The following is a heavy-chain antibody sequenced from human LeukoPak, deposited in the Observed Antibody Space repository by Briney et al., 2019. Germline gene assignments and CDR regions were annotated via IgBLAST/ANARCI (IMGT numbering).Heavy chain of an antibody. J-gene: IGHJ4*02. Sequence: GASVKVSCKASGYTFTRYDIKWVRQAAGQGLEWMGWMKPKSGNTVYAQKFQGRVTITRNTSISTAYMEPSSLRSEDTAVYYCATHYDFWSGYAYWGQGTLVTVSS. CDR2: MKPKSGNT. CDR1: GYTFTRYD. D-gene: IGHD3-3*01. V-gene: IGHV1-8*03. CDR3: ATHYDFWSGYAY.